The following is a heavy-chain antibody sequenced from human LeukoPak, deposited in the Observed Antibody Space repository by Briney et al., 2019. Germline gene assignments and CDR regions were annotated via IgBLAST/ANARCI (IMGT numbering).Heavy chain of an antibody. CDR1: GFTFDDYT. Sequence: GGSLRLSCAASGFTFDDYTMHWVRQAPGKGLEWVSLISWDGGSTYYADSVKGRFTISRDNSKNSLYLQMNSLRTEDTALYYCAKASRLYGSGSYLFDYWGQGTLVTVSS. D-gene: IGHD3-10*01. CDR3: AKASRLYGSGSYLFDY. J-gene: IGHJ4*02. V-gene: IGHV3-43*01. CDR2: ISWDGGST.